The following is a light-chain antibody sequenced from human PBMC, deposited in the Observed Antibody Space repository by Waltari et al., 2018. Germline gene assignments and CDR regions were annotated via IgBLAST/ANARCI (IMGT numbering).Light chain of an antibody. CDR3: QHSFTPPIT. CDR1: QTINTN. V-gene: IGKV1-39*01. Sequence: DIQMTQSPPSLSASVGDRVSITCRASQTINTNLNWYQQKPGKAPHLLIHDASILHSGVPSRFSGSGSGTDFTLTISSLQPEDFATYYCQHSFTPPITFGPGTKVEIK. J-gene: IGKJ3*01. CDR2: DAS.